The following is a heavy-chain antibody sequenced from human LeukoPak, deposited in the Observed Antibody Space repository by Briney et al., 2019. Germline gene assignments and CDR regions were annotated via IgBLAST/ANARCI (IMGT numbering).Heavy chain of an antibody. CDR2: IKSKTDGATT. CDR1: GFTFSGAW. D-gene: IGHD1-14*01. CDR3: TARSDAPEVY. V-gene: IGHV3-15*01. Sequence: GGSLRLSCAASGFTFSGAWMNWVRPAPGRGMECVGRIKSKTDGATTDYAAPVTGRFTIARDDSKNTLYLQMNSLRTEDTALYYCTARSDAPEVYWGQGTLVTVSS. J-gene: IGHJ4*02.